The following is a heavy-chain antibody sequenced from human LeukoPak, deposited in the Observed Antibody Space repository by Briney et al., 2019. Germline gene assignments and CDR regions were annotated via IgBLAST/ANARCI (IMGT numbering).Heavy chain of an antibody. D-gene: IGHD4/OR15-4a*01. CDR3: ARDDDYNPLVH. J-gene: IGHJ4*02. CDR1: GYTFTSNG. Sequence: ASVKVSCKASGYTFTSNGISWVRQAPGQGLEWMGWISTNNGDTKYGKKFQGRVIMTTDTSTSTTYMEVRSLRSDDTAVYYCARDDDYNPLVHWGQGTLVTVSS. V-gene: IGHV1-18*01. CDR2: ISTNNGDT.